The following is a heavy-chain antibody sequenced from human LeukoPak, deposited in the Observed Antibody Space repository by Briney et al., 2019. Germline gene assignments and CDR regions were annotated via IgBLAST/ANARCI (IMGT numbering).Heavy chain of an antibody. V-gene: IGHV4-39*01. Sequence: SETLSLTCTVSGGSINNSNYCWGWIRQSPGKGLECIGSFCYSESTHYNPSLKSRITISVDTSKIQFSLKLRFGTAGDTAVYFCATGGGMAVSHIWGQGTLVTVSS. CDR2: FCYSEST. CDR3: ATGGGMAVSHI. D-gene: IGHD6-19*01. J-gene: IGHJ4*02. CDR1: GGSINNSNYC.